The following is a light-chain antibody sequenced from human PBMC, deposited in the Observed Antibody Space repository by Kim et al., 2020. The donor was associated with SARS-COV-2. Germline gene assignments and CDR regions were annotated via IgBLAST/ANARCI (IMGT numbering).Light chain of an antibody. CDR2: KDS. V-gene: IGLV3-25*03. Sequence: PGRKARITCSGDALPKEYAYWYQQKPGQAPVLVIYKDSERPSGIPERFSGSSSGTTVTLTISGVQAEDEADYYCQSADSSGTYGVFGGGTQLTVL. J-gene: IGLJ3*02. CDR1: ALPKEY. CDR3: QSADSSGTYGV.